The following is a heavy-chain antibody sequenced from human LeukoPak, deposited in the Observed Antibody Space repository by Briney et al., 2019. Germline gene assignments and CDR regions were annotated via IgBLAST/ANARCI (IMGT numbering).Heavy chain of an antibody. D-gene: IGHD2-15*01. CDR2: IKSKTNGGTT. J-gene: IGHJ4*02. Sequence: GGSLRLSCAASGFTFSNAWMSWVRQAPGKGLEWVGRIKSKTNGGTTDYAAPVKGRFTISRDDSKNTLYLQMNSLKTEDTAVYYCTTGPNIVVVVAYNFDYWGQGTLVTVSS. CDR1: GFTFSNAW. CDR3: TTGPNIVVVVAYNFDY. V-gene: IGHV3-15*01.